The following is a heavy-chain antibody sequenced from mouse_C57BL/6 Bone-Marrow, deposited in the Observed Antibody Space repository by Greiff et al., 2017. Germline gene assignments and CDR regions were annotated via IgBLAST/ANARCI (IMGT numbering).Heavy chain of an antibody. CDR1: GFTFSSYG. CDR2: ISSGGSYT. V-gene: IGHV5-6*01. Sequence: EVHLVESGGDLVKPGGSLKLSCAASGFTFSSYGMSWVRQTPDKRLEWVATISSGGSYTYYPDSVKGRFTISRDNAKNTLYLQMSSLKSEDTAMYYCARHVYDYAWFADWGQGTLVTVSA. J-gene: IGHJ3*01. CDR3: ARHVYDYAWFAD. D-gene: IGHD2-4*01.